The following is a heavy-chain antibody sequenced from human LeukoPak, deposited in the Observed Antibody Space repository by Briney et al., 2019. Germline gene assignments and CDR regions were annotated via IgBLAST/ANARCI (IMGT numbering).Heavy chain of an antibody. CDR3: TKDRSSSWTLYYFDY. CDR1: GFTFSSYG. CDR2: ISYDGSNK. D-gene: IGHD6-13*01. V-gene: IGHV3-30*18. Sequence: GGSLRLSCAASGFTFSSYGMHWVRQAPGKGLEWVAVISYDGSNKYYADSVKGRFTISRDNSKNTLYLQMNSLRAEDTAVYYCTKDRSSSWTLYYFDYWGQGTLVRVSS. J-gene: IGHJ4*02.